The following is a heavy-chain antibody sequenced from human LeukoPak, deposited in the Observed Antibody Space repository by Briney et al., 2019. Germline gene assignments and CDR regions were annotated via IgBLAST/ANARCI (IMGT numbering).Heavy chain of an antibody. J-gene: IGHJ4*02. D-gene: IGHD3-22*01. CDR2: INHSGST. CDR1: GGSLSGYY. V-gene: IGHV4-34*01. CDR3: ARRGRGTYYYDSSGYYFSY. Sequence: SETLSLTCAVYGGSLSGYYWSWIRQPPGKGLEWIGEINHSGSTNYNPSLKSRVTISVDTSKNQFSLKLSSVTAADTAVYYCARRGRGTYYYDSSGYYFSYWGQGTLVTVSS.